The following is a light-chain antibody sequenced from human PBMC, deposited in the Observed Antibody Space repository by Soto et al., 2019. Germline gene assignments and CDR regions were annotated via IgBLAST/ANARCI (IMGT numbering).Light chain of an antibody. J-gene: IGKJ2*01. Sequence: EVVMTQSPATLSVFPGERVTLSCRASQSVSTSLAWYQQQPGQSPSVLIYSASTSATGIPARFSGSGSGTEFTLTISSLESEDFAVYYCQQYIHGYTFGQGTELEIK. CDR3: QQYIHGYT. CDR2: SAS. V-gene: IGKV3-15*01. CDR1: QSVSTS.